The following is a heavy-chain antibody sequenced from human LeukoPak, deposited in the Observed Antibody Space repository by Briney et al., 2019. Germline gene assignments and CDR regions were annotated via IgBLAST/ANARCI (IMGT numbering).Heavy chain of an antibody. Sequence: SQTLSLTCTVSGGSISSGGYYWSWIRQHPGKGLEWIGYIYYSGSTYYNPSLKSRVTISVDTSKNQFSLKLSSVTAADTAVYYCAGASGGSLSWFDPWGQGTLVTVSS. CDR3: AGASGGSLSWFDP. V-gene: IGHV4-31*03. CDR1: GGSISSGGYY. D-gene: IGHD1-1*01. CDR2: IYYSGST. J-gene: IGHJ5*02.